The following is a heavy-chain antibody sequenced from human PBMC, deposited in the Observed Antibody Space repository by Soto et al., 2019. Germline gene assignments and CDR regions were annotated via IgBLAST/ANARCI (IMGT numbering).Heavy chain of an antibody. J-gene: IGHJ4*02. CDR3: AGTRGSDVDIVAMTESTFGY. D-gene: IGHD5-12*01. CDR1: GGSISSYY. CDR2: IYYSGST. Sequence: SETLSLTCTVSGGSISSYYWSWIRQPPGKGLEWIGYIYYSGSTNYNPSLKSRVTISVDTSKNQFSLKLSSVTAADTAVYYCAGTRGSDVDIVAMTESTFGYWGQGTLVTVSS. V-gene: IGHV4-59*01.